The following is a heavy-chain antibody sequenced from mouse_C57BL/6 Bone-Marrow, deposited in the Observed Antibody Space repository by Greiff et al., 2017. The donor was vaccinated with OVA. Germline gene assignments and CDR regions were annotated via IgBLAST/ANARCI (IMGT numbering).Heavy chain of an antibody. J-gene: IGHJ1*03. D-gene: IGHD4-1*01. V-gene: IGHV14-2*01. CDR1: GFNIKDYY. CDR2: IDPEDGET. CDR3: ARGSNCFFYWYFDV. Sequence: VQLQQSGAELVKPGASVKLSCTASGFNIKDYYMHWVKQRTEQGLEWIGRIDPEDGETKYAPKFQGKDTITADTASNTAYLQLTSLTSEDTAVYYCARGSNCFFYWYFDVWGTGTTVTVSS.